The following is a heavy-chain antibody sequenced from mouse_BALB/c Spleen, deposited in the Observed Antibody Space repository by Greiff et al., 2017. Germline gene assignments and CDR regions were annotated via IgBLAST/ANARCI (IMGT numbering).Heavy chain of an antibody. Sequence: EVQLQESGPGLVKPSQSLSLTCTVTGYSITSDYAWNWIRQFPGNKLEWMGYISYSGSTSYNPSLKSRISITRDTSKNQFFLQLNSVTTEDTATYYCANNYYFDYWGQGTTLTVSS. CDR3: ANNYYFDY. CDR2: ISYSGST. V-gene: IGHV3-2*02. CDR1: GYSITSDYA. J-gene: IGHJ2*01.